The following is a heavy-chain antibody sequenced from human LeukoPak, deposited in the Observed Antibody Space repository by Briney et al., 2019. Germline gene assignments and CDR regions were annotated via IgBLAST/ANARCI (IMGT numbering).Heavy chain of an antibody. Sequence: GGSLRLSCAASGFTHNNYWMDWVRQAPGKGLVWVSRIGPDGSGAAYADSVKGRFTISRDNAKNTLFVQMDSLRAEDTAVYYCAGSLAYCGGDCRLGDYWGQGTLVTVSS. V-gene: IGHV3-74*01. J-gene: IGHJ4*02. CDR1: GFTHNNYW. CDR2: IGPDGSGA. D-gene: IGHD2-21*02. CDR3: AGSLAYCGGDCRLGDY.